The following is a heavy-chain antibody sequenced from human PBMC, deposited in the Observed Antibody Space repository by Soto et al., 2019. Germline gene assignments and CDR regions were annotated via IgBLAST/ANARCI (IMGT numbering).Heavy chain of an antibody. CDR3: AKAGGDYYYVDS. CDR1: GFTFSNYA. V-gene: IGHV3-23*01. Sequence: EVQLLESGGGLVQPGGSLRLSCAASGFTFSNYAVTWVRQAPGKGLEWVSAISGRGDTTYYADSVKGRFTISRDNSENRLYLQMNSLRAEDAAVYYCAKAGGDYYYVDSWGQGALV. J-gene: IGHJ4*02. D-gene: IGHD4-17*01. CDR2: ISGRGDTT.